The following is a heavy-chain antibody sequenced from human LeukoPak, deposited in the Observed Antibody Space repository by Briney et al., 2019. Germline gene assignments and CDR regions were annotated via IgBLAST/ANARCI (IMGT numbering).Heavy chain of an antibody. Sequence: SQTLSLTCAISGDSVSSNSAAWNWIRQSPSRGLEWLGRTYYRSKWYNDYAVSVKSRITINPDTSKNQFSLKLSSVTAADTAVYYCARTMGFWSGYYLVGDAFDIWGQGTMVTVSS. D-gene: IGHD3-3*01. V-gene: IGHV6-1*01. J-gene: IGHJ3*02. CDR1: GDSVSSNSAA. CDR2: TYYRSKWYN. CDR3: ARTMGFWSGYYLVGDAFDI.